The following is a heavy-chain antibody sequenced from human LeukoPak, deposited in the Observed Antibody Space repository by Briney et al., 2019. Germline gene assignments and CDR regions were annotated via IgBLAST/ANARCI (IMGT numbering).Heavy chain of an antibody. CDR1: GFTFSSYG. CDR2: IWYDGSNK. CDR3: ARPVYDILTGYYFDAFDI. D-gene: IGHD3-9*01. V-gene: IGHV3-33*01. J-gene: IGHJ3*02. Sequence: AGGSLRLSCAASGFTFSSYGMHWVRQAPGKGLEWVAVIWYDGSNKYYADSVKGRFTISIDNSKNTLYLQMNSLRAEDTAVYYCARPVYDILTGYYFDAFDIWGQGTMVTVSS.